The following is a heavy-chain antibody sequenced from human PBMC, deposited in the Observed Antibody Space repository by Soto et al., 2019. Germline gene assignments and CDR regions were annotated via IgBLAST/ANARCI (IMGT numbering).Heavy chain of an antibody. D-gene: IGHD4-17*01. CDR3: AKDHESYCHYHIYHGLVV. CDR1: GFTFSSYG. CDR2: ISYDGSNQ. J-gene: IGHJ6*02. V-gene: IGHV3-30*18. Sequence: GGPLRLSCAASGFTFSSYGMHRLRQAPGKGLEWVAVISYDGSNQYYADSVKGRFTISRDNSKNTLYLQMNSLRAEDTAVYYCAKDHESYCHYHIYHGLVVWGPGTPVTV.